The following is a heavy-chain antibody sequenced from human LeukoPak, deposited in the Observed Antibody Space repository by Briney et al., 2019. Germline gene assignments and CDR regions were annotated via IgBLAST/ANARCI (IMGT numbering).Heavy chain of an antibody. CDR2: INHSGST. V-gene: IGHV4-34*01. CDR1: GGSISSYY. Sequence: SETLSLTCTVSGGSISSYYWSWIRQPPGKGLEWVGEINHSGSTNYNPSLKSRVTISVDTSKNQFSLKLSSVTAADTAVYYCARGLSSTVTRYYYYYYYMDVWGKGTTVTVSS. J-gene: IGHJ6*03. D-gene: IGHD4-11*01. CDR3: ARGLSSTVTRYYYYYYYMDV.